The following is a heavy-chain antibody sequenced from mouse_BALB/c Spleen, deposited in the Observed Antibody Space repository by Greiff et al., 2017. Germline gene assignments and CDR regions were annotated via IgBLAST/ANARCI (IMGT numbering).Heavy chain of an antibody. CDR1: GFTFSSFG. J-gene: IGHJ2*01. CDR3: ARSGYDYDYFDY. V-gene: IGHV5-17*02. CDR2: ISSGSSTI. D-gene: IGHD2-4*01. Sequence: EVKLVESGGGLVQPGGSRKLSCAASGFTFSSFGMHWVRQAPEKGLEWVAYISSGSSTIYYADTVKGRFTISRDNPKNTLFLQMTSLRSEDTAMYYCARSGYDYDYFDYWGQGTTLTVSS.